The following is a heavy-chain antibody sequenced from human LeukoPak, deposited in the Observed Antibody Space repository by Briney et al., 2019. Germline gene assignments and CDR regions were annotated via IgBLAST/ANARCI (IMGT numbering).Heavy chain of an antibody. J-gene: IGHJ4*02. CDR3: ARGRRYSRGWPFDY. Sequence: PSETLSLTCAVYGGSFSGYYWSWIRQPPGKGLEWIGEINHSGSTNYNPSLKSRVTISVDTSKNQFSLKLSSVTAADTAVYYCARGRRYSRGWPFDYWGQGTLVTVSS. CDR1: GGSFSGYY. D-gene: IGHD6-19*01. V-gene: IGHV4-34*01. CDR2: INHSGST.